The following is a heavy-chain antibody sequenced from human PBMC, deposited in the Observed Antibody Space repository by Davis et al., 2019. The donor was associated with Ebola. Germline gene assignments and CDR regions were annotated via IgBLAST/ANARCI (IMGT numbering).Heavy chain of an antibody. CDR2: ISSDSDYI. J-gene: IGHJ6*04. D-gene: IGHD3-10*01. V-gene: IGHV3-21*01. CDR3: ARGGLLWFGELLFLDYYGMDV. Sequence: GESLKISCAASGFTFSTYSMSWVRQAPGKGLEWVSSISSDSDYIYYADSVKGRFTISRDNAKNTLYLQMNSLRAEDTAVYYCARGGLLWFGELLFLDYYGMDVWGKGTTVTVSS. CDR1: GFTFSTYS.